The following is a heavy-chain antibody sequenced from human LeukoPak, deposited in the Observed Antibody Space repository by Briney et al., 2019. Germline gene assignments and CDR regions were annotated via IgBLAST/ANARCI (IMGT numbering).Heavy chain of an antibody. V-gene: IGHV3-9*01. D-gene: IGHD6-6*01. CDR1: GFTVKDNF. J-gene: IGHJ4*02. Sequence: GGSLRLSCAASGFTVKDNFMSWVRQAPGKGLEWVSGISWNSASIGYADSVKGRFTISRDNAKNTLYLQMNSLRAEDTAVYYCARDGVLAARPADYWGQGTLVTVSS. CDR2: ISWNSASI. CDR3: ARDGVLAARPADY.